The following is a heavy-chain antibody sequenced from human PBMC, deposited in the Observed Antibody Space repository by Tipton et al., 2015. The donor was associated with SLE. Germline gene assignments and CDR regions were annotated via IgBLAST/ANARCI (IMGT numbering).Heavy chain of an antibody. CDR1: GFTFSTYS. V-gene: IGHV3-21*01. CDR2: ISSSSTYI. D-gene: IGHD3-16*01. J-gene: IGHJ5*02. Sequence: SLRLSCAASGFTFSTYSMNWVRQAPGKGLEWVSSISSSSTYIDHADSVKGRFTISRDNAKNSLYLQMNSLRAEDTAVYYCARDLTGGKDSWGQGTLLTVAS. CDR3: ARDLTGGKDS.